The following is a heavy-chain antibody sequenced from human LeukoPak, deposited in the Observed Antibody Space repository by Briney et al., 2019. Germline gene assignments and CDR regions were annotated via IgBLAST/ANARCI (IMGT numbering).Heavy chain of an antibody. CDR3: ARDSSDAYNPEPGY. Sequence: GGSLRLSCAASGFTFRSYSMNWVRQAPGKGLEWVSFISGMSSTIYSADSGKGRFTISRDNAKNSVYLQMNSLRDEDTAVYYCARDSSDAYNPEPGYWGQGTLVTVSS. CDR1: GFTFRSYS. J-gene: IGHJ4*02. D-gene: IGHD5-24*01. V-gene: IGHV3-48*02. CDR2: ISGMSSTI.